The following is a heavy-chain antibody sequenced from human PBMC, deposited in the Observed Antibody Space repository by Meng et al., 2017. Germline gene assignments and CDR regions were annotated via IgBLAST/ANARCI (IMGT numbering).Heavy chain of an antibody. V-gene: IGHV3-15*01. J-gene: IGHJ4*02. Sequence: VPLVESGGGLLGLGGSLRLACATSGFTFSNAWMSWVRQTPGKGLEWLGRIKSKTDGETTDYAAPVKGRFSISRDDAKNTLYLQMNSLKTEDTAVYYCQWLSTHPPDCWGQGTLVTVSS. CDR3: QWLSTHPPDC. CDR1: GFTFSNAW. CDR2: IKSKTDGETT. D-gene: IGHD3-22*01.